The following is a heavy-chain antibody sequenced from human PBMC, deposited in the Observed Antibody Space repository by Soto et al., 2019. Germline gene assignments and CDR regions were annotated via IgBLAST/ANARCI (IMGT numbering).Heavy chain of an antibody. J-gene: IGHJ4*02. CDR2: IYYSGST. D-gene: IGHD2-2*01. Sequence: PSETLSLTCTVSGGSISSSSYYWGWIRQPPGKGLEWIGSIYYSGSTYYNPSLKSRVTISVDTSKNQFPLKLSSVTAADTAVYYCARLQDIVVVPAATNFDYWGQGTLVTV. CDR1: GGSISSSSYY. CDR3: ARLQDIVVVPAATNFDY. V-gene: IGHV4-39*01.